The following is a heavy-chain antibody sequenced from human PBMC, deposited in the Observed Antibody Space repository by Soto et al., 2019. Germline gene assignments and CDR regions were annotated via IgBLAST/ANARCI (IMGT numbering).Heavy chain of an antibody. CDR2: INHSGIP. CDR3: ARGWRAAFDY. CDR1: GRSFSGYQ. D-gene: IGHD6-25*01. J-gene: IGHJ4*02. V-gene: IGHV4-34*01. Sequence: KPSETLSLTCAVYGRSFSGYQWIWIRQPPGKGLEWIGEINHSGIPNYNSSLESRVTISIDTSKNQFSLKLSSVTAADTAVYYCARGWRAAFDYWGQGTLVTVSA.